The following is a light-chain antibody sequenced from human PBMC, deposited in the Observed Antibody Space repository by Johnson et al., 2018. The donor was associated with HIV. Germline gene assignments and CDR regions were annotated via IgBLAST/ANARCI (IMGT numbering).Light chain of an antibody. Sequence: QAVLTQPPSVSAAPGQKVTISCSGSNSNIGNNYVSWYQQVPGTAPKLLIYDNNKRPSGIPDRFSGSKSGTSATLGITGLQTGDEADYYCGACDSGLTAHFVFGSGTTITVL. J-gene: IGLJ1*01. CDR3: GACDSGLTAHFV. CDR2: DNN. CDR1: NSNIGNNY. V-gene: IGLV1-51*01.